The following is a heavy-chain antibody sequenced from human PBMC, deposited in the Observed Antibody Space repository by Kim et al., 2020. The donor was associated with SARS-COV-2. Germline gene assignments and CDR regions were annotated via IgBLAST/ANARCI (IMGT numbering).Heavy chain of an antibody. CDR1: GGSISSYY. Sequence: SETLSLTCTVSGGSISSYYWSWIRQPPGKGLEWIGYIYYSGSTNYNPSLKSRVTISVDTSKNQFSLKLSSVTAADTAVYYCARDHYYGSGSYPSPYYYGMDVWGQGTTVTVSS. CDR2: IYYSGST. J-gene: IGHJ6*02. V-gene: IGHV4-59*13. CDR3: ARDHYYGSGSYPSPYYYGMDV. D-gene: IGHD3-10*01.